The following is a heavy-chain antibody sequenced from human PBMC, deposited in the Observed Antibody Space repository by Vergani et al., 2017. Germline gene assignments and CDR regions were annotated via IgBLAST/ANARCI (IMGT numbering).Heavy chain of an antibody. Sequence: QEQLVQSGSELKKPGASVKVSCKASGYSFNNYAIHWVRQAPGQGLEWMGWINPTTGNPTYARAFTGRFVFSLDTSISTAYLQIGSLKAEDTAVYYCARGVRGGFDYWGQGTLVTVSS. D-gene: IGHD3-10*01. CDR2: INPTTGNP. CDR1: GYSFNNYA. V-gene: IGHV7-4-1*01. CDR3: ARGVRGGFDY. J-gene: IGHJ4*02.